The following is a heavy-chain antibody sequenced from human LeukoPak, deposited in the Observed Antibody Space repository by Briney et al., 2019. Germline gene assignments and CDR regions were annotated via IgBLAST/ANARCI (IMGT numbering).Heavy chain of an antibody. D-gene: IGHD3-9*01. CDR1: GFTFSSYE. Sequence: GGSLRLSCAASGFTFSSYEMNWVRQAPGKGLEWVSYISSSGSTIYYADSVKGRFTISRDNAKNSLYLQMNSLRAEDTAVYCCARSTYDILTGPYFDYWGQGTLVTVSS. J-gene: IGHJ4*02. CDR3: ARSTYDILTGPYFDY. V-gene: IGHV3-48*03. CDR2: ISSSGSTI.